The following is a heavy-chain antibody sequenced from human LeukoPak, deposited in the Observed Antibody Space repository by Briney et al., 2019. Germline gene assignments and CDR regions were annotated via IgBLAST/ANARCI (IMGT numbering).Heavy chain of an antibody. Sequence: ASVKVSCKASGGTFSSYAISWVRQAPGQGLEWMGGIIPIFGTANYAQKLQGRVTITTDESTSTAYMELSSLRSEDTAVYYCAIFGVVIRNWFDPWGQGTLVTVSS. CDR3: AIFGVVIRNWFDP. D-gene: IGHD3-3*01. CDR1: GGTFSSYA. V-gene: IGHV1-69*05. J-gene: IGHJ5*02. CDR2: IIPIFGTA.